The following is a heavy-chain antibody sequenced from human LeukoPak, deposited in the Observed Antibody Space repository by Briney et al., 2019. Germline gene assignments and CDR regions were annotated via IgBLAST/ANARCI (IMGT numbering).Heavy chain of an antibody. D-gene: IGHD6-19*01. J-gene: IGHJ4*02. V-gene: IGHV3-23*01. Sequence: GGSLRLSCAASRFTFSSYAMSWVRQAPGKGLEWVSTISGNDGSTYYADSVKGRFTISRDNSKNTLYLQMNSLRAEDTAVYYCARDVSTSGWSFFDYWGQGTLVTVSS. CDR1: RFTFSSYA. CDR3: ARDVSTSGWSFFDY. CDR2: ISGNDGST.